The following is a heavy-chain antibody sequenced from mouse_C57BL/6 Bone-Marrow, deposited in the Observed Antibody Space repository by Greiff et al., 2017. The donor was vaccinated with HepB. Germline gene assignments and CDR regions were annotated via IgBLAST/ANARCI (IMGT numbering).Heavy chain of an antibody. CDR2: ISDGGSYT. CDR3: ARDRGLREGYYAMDY. V-gene: IGHV5-4*01. J-gene: IGHJ4*01. Sequence: EVKLMESGGGLVKPGGSLKLSCAASGFTFSSYAMSWVRQTPEKRLEWVATISDGGSYTYYPDNVKGRFTISRDNAKNNLYPQMSHLKSEDTAMYYCARDRGLREGYYAMDYWGQGTSVTVSS. CDR1: GFTFSSYA. D-gene: IGHD2-2*01.